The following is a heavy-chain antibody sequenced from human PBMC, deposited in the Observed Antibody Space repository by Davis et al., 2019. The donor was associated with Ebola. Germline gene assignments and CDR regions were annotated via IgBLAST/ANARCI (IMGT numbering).Heavy chain of an antibody. CDR2: IYSGGST. Sequence: GESLKISCAASGFTVSSNYMSWVRQAPGKGLEWVSVIYSGGSTYYADSVKGRFTISRHNSKNTLYLQMNSLRAEDTAVYYCARAPDYSNYIRDYYMDVWGKGTTVTVSS. CDR1: GFTVSSNY. V-gene: IGHV3-53*04. D-gene: IGHD4-11*01. CDR3: ARAPDYSNYIRDYYMDV. J-gene: IGHJ6*03.